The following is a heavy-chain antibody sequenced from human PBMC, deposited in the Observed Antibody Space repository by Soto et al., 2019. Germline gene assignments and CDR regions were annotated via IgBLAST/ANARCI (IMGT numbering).Heavy chain of an antibody. CDR3: AKDLYSWYYYYGMDV. D-gene: IGHD1-1*01. Sequence: QVQLVESGGGVVQPGRSLRLSCAASGFTFSSYGMHWVRQAPGKGLEWVAVISYDGSNKYYADSVKGRFTISRDNSKNTLYLQMNSLRAEDTAVYYCAKDLYSWYYYYGMDVWGQGTTVTVSS. V-gene: IGHV3-30*18. J-gene: IGHJ6*02. CDR2: ISYDGSNK. CDR1: GFTFSSYG.